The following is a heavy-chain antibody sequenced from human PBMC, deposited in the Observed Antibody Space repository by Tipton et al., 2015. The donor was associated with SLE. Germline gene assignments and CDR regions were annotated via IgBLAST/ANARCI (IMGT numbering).Heavy chain of an antibody. Sequence: TLSLTCTVSGGSISSHYWSWIRQPPGKGLEWIGYIYYSGSTNYNPSLKSRVTISVDTSKNQFSLKLGSVTAADTAVYYCAREVDYYDSSGYYYDAFDIWGQGTMVTVSS. V-gene: IGHV4-59*11. CDR1: GGSISSHY. J-gene: IGHJ3*02. D-gene: IGHD3-22*01. CDR2: IYYSGST. CDR3: AREVDYYDSSGYYYDAFDI.